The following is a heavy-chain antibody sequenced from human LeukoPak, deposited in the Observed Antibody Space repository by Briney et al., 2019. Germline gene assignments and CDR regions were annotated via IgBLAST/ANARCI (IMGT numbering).Heavy chain of an antibody. J-gene: IGHJ4*02. V-gene: IGHV3-43*02. CDR1: GFTFYDYA. CDR3: AKDIGHWGIFDY. CDR2: ISGDGGST. Sequence: GGSLRLSCAASGFTFYDYAIHWVRQAPGKGLEWVSLISGDGGSTYYADSVNGRFTISRDNSRNSLYLQMNSLRTEDSALYYCAKDIGHWGIFDYWGQRTLVTVSS. D-gene: IGHD3-16*01.